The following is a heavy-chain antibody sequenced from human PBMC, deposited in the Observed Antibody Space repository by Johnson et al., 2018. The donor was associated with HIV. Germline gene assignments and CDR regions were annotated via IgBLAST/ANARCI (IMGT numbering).Heavy chain of an antibody. CDR3: ARGWLFLDAFDV. J-gene: IGHJ3*01. V-gene: IGHV3-48*04. D-gene: IGHD3-9*01. CDR1: GFTFHDYG. CDR2: ISSSSSTI. Sequence: VQLVESGGGVIRPGGSLRLSCAASGFTFHDYGMSWVRQAPGKGLEWVSYISSSSSTIYYADSVKGRFTISRDNAKDSLYLQVNSLRAEDTAVYYCARGWLFLDAFDVWGQGTMVTVSS.